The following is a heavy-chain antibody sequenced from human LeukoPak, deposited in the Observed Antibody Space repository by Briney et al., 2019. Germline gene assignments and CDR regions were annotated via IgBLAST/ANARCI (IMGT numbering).Heavy chain of an antibody. V-gene: IGHV1-2*02. Sequence: ASVKVSCKASGYTFTGYYMHWVRQAPGQGLEWMGWINPNSGGTNYAQKFQGRVTITRDTSISTPYMEVSRLRSDDTAVYYCARREEGSGSYSTYWGQGTLVTVSS. CDR2: INPNSGGT. D-gene: IGHD1-26*01. J-gene: IGHJ4*02. CDR3: ARREEGSGSYSTY. CDR1: GYTFTGYY.